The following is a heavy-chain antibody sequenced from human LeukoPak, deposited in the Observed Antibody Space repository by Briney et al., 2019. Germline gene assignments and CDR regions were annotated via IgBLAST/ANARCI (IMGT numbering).Heavy chain of an antibody. CDR1: GGSFSGYY. Sequence: SETLSLTCAVYGGSFSGYYWSWIRQPPGKGLEWIGDINHSGSTNYNPSLKSRVTISVDTSKNQFSLKLSSVTAADTAVYYCARRKYCSSTSCPLSYCMDVWGKGTTVTVSS. V-gene: IGHV4-34*01. CDR2: INHSGST. D-gene: IGHD2-2*01. CDR3: ARRKYCSSTSCPLSYCMDV. J-gene: IGHJ6*03.